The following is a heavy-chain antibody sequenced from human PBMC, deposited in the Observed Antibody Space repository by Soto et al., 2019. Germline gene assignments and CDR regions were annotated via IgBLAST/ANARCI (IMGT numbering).Heavy chain of an antibody. V-gene: IGHV1-2*02. CDR2: INPNSGGT. J-gene: IGHJ4*02. CDR3: ARDPGSSHPPFDY. D-gene: IGHD6-13*01. CDR1: GYTFTGYY. Sequence: GASVKVSCKASGYTFTGYYMHWVRQAPGQGLEWMGWINPNSGGTNYAQKFQGRVTMTRDTSISTAYMELSRLRSDDTAVYYCARDPGSSHPPFDYWGQGTLVTVSS.